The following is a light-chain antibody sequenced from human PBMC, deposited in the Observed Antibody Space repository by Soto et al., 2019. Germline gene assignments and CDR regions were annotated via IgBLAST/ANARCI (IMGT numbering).Light chain of an antibody. CDR2: AAS. Sequence: TQMTQSPSSLSASVGDRVTITCRASQSISSYLNWYQQKPGKAPRLLIYAASSLQSGVPSRFSGSGSGTDFTLTISSLQPEDFATYYCQQFNNYPFTFGQGTRLEIK. J-gene: IGKJ5*01. CDR3: QQFNNYPFT. CDR1: QSISSY. V-gene: IGKV1D-13*01.